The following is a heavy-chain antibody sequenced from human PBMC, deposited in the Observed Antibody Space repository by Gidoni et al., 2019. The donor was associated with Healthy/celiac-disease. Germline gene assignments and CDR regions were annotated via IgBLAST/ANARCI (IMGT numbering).Heavy chain of an antibody. CDR1: GFPFSSYS. CDR3: ARVRLNDYGDYWEPGDAFDI. D-gene: IGHD4-17*01. V-gene: IGHV3-48*01. CDR2: ISSSSSTI. Sequence: EVQLVESGGGLVQPGGSLRLSCAASGFPFSSYSMNWVRQAPGKGLEWVSYISSSSSTIYYADSVKGRFTISRDNAKNSLYLQMNSLRAEDTAVYYCARVRLNDYGDYWEPGDAFDIWGQGSMVTVSS. J-gene: IGHJ3*02.